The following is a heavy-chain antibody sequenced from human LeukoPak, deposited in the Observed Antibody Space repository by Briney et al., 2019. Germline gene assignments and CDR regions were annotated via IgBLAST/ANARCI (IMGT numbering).Heavy chain of an antibody. D-gene: IGHD3-10*01. V-gene: IGHV3-11*04. CDR2: ISSSGSTI. CDR3: AKLAKYFYGWETYYFFEH. CDR1: GFTFSDYY. Sequence: GGSLRLSCAASGFTFSDYYMSWIRQAPGKGLEWVSYISSSGSTISYADSVKGRFTSSRDNAKKSLYLQMNSLRVEDTAVYYCAKLAKYFYGWETYYFFEHWGQGTPVTASS. J-gene: IGHJ4*02.